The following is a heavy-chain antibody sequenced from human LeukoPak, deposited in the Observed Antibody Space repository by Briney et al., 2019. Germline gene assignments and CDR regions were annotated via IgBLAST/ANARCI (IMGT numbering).Heavy chain of an antibody. Sequence: PSETLSLTCAVSGVSISSSDYYWTWIRQPPGKGLEWIGYISYSGSTYYNPSLKSGITISLDTSKNQFSLKVTSVTAADTAVYYCARDENSYYMDVWGTGTTVTVSS. CDR1: GVSISSSDYY. J-gene: IGHJ6*03. CDR2: ISYSGST. V-gene: IGHV4-30-4*08. CDR3: ARDENSYYMDV.